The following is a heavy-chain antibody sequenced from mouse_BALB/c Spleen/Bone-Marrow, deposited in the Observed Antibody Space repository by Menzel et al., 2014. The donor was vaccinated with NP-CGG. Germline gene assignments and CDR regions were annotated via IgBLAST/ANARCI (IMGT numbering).Heavy chain of an antibody. Sequence: QVQLQQSGAELVRPGASVKMSCKASGYTFTSYWMHWVKQRPGQGLEWIGYINPSTGYTEYNQKLKGKATLTADKSSSTAYMQRRSRMPPITAVYNCAIVYYCISGYLDVWGPGTTLTVSS. CDR2: INPSTGYT. V-gene: IGHV1-4*01. J-gene: IGHJ1*01. D-gene: IGHD1-1*01. CDR3: AIVYYCISGYLDV. CDR1: GYTFTSYW.